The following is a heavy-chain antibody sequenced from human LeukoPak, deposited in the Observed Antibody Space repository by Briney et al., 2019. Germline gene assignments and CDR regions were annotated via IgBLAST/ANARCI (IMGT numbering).Heavy chain of an antibody. D-gene: IGHD6-19*01. CDR1: GASLSSSNW. CDR2: IYHSGST. Sequence: SETLSLTCAVSGASLSSSNWWSWVRQPPGKGLEWIGEIYHSGSTNYNPSLKSRVAISIDKSKNQFSLKVSSVTAADTAVYYCTRDVTSSGWYVYWGQGTLVTVSS. CDR3: TRDVTSSGWYVY. V-gene: IGHV4-4*02. J-gene: IGHJ4*02.